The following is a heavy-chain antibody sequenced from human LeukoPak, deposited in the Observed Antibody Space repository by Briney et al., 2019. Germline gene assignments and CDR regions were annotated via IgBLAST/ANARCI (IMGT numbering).Heavy chain of an antibody. D-gene: IGHD5-18*01. V-gene: IGHV4-34*01. CDR2: INHSGST. CDR1: GGSFSGYY. J-gene: IGHJ5*02. Sequence: PSETMSLTCAVYGGSFSGYYWSWIRQPPGKGLEWIGEINHSGSTNYNPPLKSRVTISVDTSKNQFSLKLSSVTAADTAVYYCAVRGVDTAMDYNWFDPWGQGTLVTVSS. CDR3: AVRGVDTAMDYNWFDP.